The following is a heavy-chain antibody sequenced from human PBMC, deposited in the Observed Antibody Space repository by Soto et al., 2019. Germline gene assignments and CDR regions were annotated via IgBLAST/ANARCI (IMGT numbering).Heavy chain of an antibody. J-gene: IGHJ6*02. CDR3: ARDMDCGGDCSPGVVYYGMDV. CDR2: IDSRSSIM. D-gene: IGHD2-21*02. Sequence: GGSLRLSCAASGFTFSSYNMNWVRQAPGKGLEWVSYIDSRSSIMYYADSVKGRFTISRDNGKNSLYLQVNSLRDEDTAVYYCARDMDCGGDCSPGVVYYGMDVWGQGTTVTVSS. CDR1: GFTFSSYN. V-gene: IGHV3-48*02.